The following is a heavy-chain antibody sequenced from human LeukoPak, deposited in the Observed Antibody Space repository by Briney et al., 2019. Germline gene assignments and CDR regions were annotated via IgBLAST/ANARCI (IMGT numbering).Heavy chain of an antibody. V-gene: IGHV4-39*07. D-gene: IGHD6-19*01. J-gene: IGHJ4*02. Sequence: SETLSLTCAVSGGSISDSRTWGWVRQPPGKGLERIANIHDDGRTASNPSLKSRVTISLDTSKNQFSLKVRYVTAADTAFYFCARVLAAAGLDFWGQGTLVTVSS. CDR3: ARVLAAAGLDF. CDR1: GGSISDSRT. CDR2: IHDDGRT.